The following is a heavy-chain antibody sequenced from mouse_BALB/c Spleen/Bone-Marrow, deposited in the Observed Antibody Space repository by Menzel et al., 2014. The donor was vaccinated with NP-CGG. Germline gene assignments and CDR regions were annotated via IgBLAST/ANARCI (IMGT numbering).Heavy chain of an antibody. CDR2: INPDSTTI. J-gene: IGHJ4*01. Sequence: EVQGVESGGGLVQPGGSLKLSCAASGFDFSTYWMSWVRQAPGKGLEWIGEINPDSTTINYTPSLKSKFIISRDNAKNTLYLQMSKVRSEDTALYYCERRGYYGAMAYWGQGTSVTVSS. CDR3: ERRGYYGAMAY. CDR1: GFDFSTYW. V-gene: IGHV4-1*02. D-gene: IGHD1-1*01.